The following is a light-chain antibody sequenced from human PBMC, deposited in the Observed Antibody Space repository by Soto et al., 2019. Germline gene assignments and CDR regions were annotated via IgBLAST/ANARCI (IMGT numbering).Light chain of an antibody. Sequence: EIVLTQSPGTLSLSPGERATLSCRASQSVSSSYLAWYQQKPGKAPRLLIYGASSRATGIPDRFSGSGSGTDFTLTISRLETEDFAVYYCQQYGSSQTFGQGTKVEIK. CDR3: QQYGSSQT. J-gene: IGKJ1*01. CDR2: GAS. V-gene: IGKV3-20*01. CDR1: QSVSSSY.